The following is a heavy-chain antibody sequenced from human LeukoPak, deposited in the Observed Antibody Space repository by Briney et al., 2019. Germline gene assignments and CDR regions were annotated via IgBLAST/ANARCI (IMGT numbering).Heavy chain of an antibody. V-gene: IGHV4-34*01. CDR3: ARLEEQLEGGLYFFDS. J-gene: IGHJ4*02. CDR2: INHRGNT. Sequence: SETLSLTCAVYGGSFSGYYWSWIRQPPGKGLEWIGEINHRGNTNYNPSLKSRVTISVDTSKNQFSLKLRSVTAADTAVYYCARLEEQLEGGLYFFDSWGQGTLVTVSS. CDR1: GGSFSGYY. D-gene: IGHD6-6*01.